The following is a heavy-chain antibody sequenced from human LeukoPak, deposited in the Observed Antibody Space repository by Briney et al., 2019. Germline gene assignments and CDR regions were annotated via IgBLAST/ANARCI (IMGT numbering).Heavy chain of an antibody. CDR1: GYTFTGYY. D-gene: IGHD1-26*01. J-gene: IGHJ4*02. CDR3: ARVPRGTGSYLVVDY. V-gene: IGHV1-2*02. Sequence: ASVKVSCKASGYTFTGYYMHWVRQAPGQGLEWMGWINPNSGGTNYAQKFRGRVTMTRDTSISTAYMELSRLRSDDTAVYFCARVPRGTGSYLVVDYWGQGTLVTVSS. CDR2: INPNSGGT.